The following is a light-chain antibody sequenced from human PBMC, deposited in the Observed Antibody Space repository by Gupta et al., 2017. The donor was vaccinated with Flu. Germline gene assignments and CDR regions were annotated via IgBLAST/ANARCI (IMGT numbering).Light chain of an antibody. J-gene: IGLJ3*02. CDR2: GDT. CDR1: ALPKKY. Sequence: SYDLTQPPSVSVSPGQTARITCSGDALPKKYAYWYQQKSGRAPVLVIYGDTARPSGIPESFSGSSSGTMATLIISGAQVEHEADYYCYSTDSSGSPVFGGGTKLTVL. CDR3: YSTDSSGSPV. V-gene: IGLV3-10*01.